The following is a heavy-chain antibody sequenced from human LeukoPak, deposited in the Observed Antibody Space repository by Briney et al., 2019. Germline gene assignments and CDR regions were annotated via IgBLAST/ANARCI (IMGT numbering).Heavy chain of an antibody. CDR2: IYYSGST. J-gene: IGHJ5*02. CDR3: ARVRYRYSSGWYRPPHWFDP. CDR1: GGSISSSSNY. Sequence: KPSETLSLTCSVSGGSISSSSNYWGWIRQPPGKGLEWIGSIYYSGSTYYNPSLKSRVTISVDTSKNQFSLKLSSVTAADTAVYYCARVRYRYSSGWYRPPHWFDPWGQGTLVTVSS. D-gene: IGHD6-19*01. V-gene: IGHV4-39*07.